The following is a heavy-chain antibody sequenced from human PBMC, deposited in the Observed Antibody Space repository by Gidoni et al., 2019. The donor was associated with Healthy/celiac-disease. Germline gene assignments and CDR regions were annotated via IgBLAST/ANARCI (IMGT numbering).Heavy chain of an antibody. D-gene: IGHD3-16*01. CDR1: GFTFSSYS. V-gene: IGHV3-21*01. Sequence: EVQLVESGGGLVKPGGSLRLSCAASGFTFSSYSMNWVRQAPGKGLEWVSSISSSSSYIYYADSVKGRFTISRDNAKNSLYLQMNSLRAEDTAVYYCARGLGKQGIGDAFDIWGQGTMVTVSS. J-gene: IGHJ3*02. CDR2: ISSSSSYI. CDR3: ARGLGKQGIGDAFDI.